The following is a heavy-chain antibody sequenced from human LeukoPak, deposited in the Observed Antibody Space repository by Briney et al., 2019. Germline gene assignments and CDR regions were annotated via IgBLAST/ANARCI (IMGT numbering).Heavy chain of an antibody. CDR1: GFTFSSYE. Sequence: GGSLRLSCAASGFTFSSYEMNWVRQAPGKGLEWVSYISSSGSTIYYADSVKGRFTISRDNAKNSLYLQMNCLRAEDTAVYYCAREMVVPAATTYYYYGMDVWGQGTTVTVSS. V-gene: IGHV3-48*03. J-gene: IGHJ6*02. CDR3: AREMVVPAATTYYYYGMDV. CDR2: ISSSGSTI. D-gene: IGHD2-2*01.